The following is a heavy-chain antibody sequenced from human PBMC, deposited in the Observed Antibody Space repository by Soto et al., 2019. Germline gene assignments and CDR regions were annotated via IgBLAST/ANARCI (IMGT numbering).Heavy chain of an antibody. Sequence: GESLKISCKGSGYSFTSYWISWVRQMPGKGLEWMGRIDPSDSYTNYSPSFQGHVTISADKSISTAYLQWSSLKASDTAMYYCALWGPGHSYGYDFDYWGQGTLVTVST. CDR3: ALWGPGHSYGYDFDY. CDR1: GYSFTSYW. D-gene: IGHD5-18*01. V-gene: IGHV5-10-1*01. J-gene: IGHJ4*02. CDR2: IDPSDSYT.